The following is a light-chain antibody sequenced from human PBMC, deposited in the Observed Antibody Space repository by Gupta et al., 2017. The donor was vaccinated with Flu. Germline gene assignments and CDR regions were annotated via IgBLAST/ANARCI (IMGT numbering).Light chain of an antibody. V-gene: IGKV3-20*01. J-gene: IGKJ2*01. CDR1: QSVGNTY. Sequence: EIVLTQSPGTLSLSPGERATLSCRASQSVGNTYLAWYQQEPGQAPRLLMYGTSNRATGVPERFSGSGSGTDFTLTISRLEPEDFSVYYCQQSGASPYTFGQGTKLEIK. CDR2: GTS. CDR3: QQSGASPYT.